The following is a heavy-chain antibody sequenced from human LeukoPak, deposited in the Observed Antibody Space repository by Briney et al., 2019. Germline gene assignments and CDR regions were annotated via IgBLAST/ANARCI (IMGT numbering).Heavy chain of an antibody. CDR3: ARNTMVRGVISGLGGYYFDY. Sequence: RSSETLSLTCSVSGGSISTSGYYWGWIRQPPGKGLEWIGSIYSSGSSYYNPSLKSRVIISVDTAKNQFSLKLNSVTAADTSVYYCARNTMVRGVISGLGGYYFDYWGQGTLVTVSS. CDR1: GGSISTSGYY. D-gene: IGHD3-10*01. V-gene: IGHV4-39*01. CDR2: IYSSGSS. J-gene: IGHJ4*02.